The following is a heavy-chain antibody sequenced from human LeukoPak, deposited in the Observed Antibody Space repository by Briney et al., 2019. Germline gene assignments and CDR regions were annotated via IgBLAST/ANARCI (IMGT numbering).Heavy chain of an antibody. Sequence: SETLSLTCTVSGGSISSYYWSWIRQPPGKGLEWIGYIYYSGSTNYNPSLKSRVTISVDTSKNQFSLKLSSATAADTAVYYCAREGSSGYYVDYWGQGTLVTVSS. D-gene: IGHD3-22*01. CDR3: AREGSSGYYVDY. CDR2: IYYSGST. CDR1: GGSISSYY. J-gene: IGHJ4*02. V-gene: IGHV4-59*01.